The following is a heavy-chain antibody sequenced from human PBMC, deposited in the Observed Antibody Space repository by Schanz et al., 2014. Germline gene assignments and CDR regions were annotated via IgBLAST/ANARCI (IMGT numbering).Heavy chain of an antibody. V-gene: IGHV3-33*06. CDR3: VKDLQRELLREDHYYGMDV. D-gene: IGHD1-26*01. CDR2: VCYDGSKK. J-gene: IGHJ6*02. CDR1: GFTFSSYG. Sequence: LVESGGGVVQPGRSLRLSCAASGFTFSSYGMHWVRQVPGKGLEWVAVVCYDGSKKYYADSVKGRFTTSRDNSKTTMYLQMNSLRAEDTAVYYCVKDLQRELLREDHYYGMDVWGQGTTVTVSS.